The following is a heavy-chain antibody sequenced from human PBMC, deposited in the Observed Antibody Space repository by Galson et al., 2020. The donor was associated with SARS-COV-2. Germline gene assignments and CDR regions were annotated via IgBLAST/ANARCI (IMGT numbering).Heavy chain of an antibody. Sequence: SQASETLSLTCAVYGGSFSGYYWSWIRQPPGKGLEWIGEINHSGSTNYNPSLKSRVTISVDTSKNQFSLKLSSVTAADTAVYYCARGNRADSSGYSGAHFDYWGHGTLVTVSS. CDR2: INHSGST. V-gene: IGHV4-34*01. CDR1: GGSFSGYY. D-gene: IGHD3-22*01. CDR3: ARGNRADSSGYSGAHFDY. J-gene: IGHJ4*01.